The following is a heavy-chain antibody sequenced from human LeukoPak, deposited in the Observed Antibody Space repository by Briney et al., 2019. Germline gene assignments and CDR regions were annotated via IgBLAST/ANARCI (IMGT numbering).Heavy chain of an antibody. V-gene: IGHV4-59*01. D-gene: IGHD3-3*01. J-gene: IGHJ5*02. Sequence: PSETLSLTCTVSGGSISSYYWSWIRQPSGKGLEWIGYIYYSGSTNYNPSLKSRVTISVDTSKNQFSLKLSSVTAADTAVYYCARVSGDYDFWSGYYSPAWFDPWGQGTLVTVSS. CDR2: IYYSGST. CDR1: GGSISSYY. CDR3: ARVSGDYDFWSGYYSPAWFDP.